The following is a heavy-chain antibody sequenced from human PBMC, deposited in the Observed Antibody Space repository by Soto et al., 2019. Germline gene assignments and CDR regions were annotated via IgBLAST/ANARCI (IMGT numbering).Heavy chain of an antibody. CDR3: ARLRYFDWLALDY. CDR2: IYYSGST. CDR1: GGSISSYY. D-gene: IGHD3-9*01. V-gene: IGHV4-59*01. Sequence: QVQLQESGPGLVKPSETLSLTCTVSGGSISSYYWSWIRQPPGKGLEWIGYIYYSGSTNYNPSLKSRVTISVDTSKSQFSLKLSSVTAADTAVYYCARLRYFDWLALDYWGQGTLVTVSS. J-gene: IGHJ4*02.